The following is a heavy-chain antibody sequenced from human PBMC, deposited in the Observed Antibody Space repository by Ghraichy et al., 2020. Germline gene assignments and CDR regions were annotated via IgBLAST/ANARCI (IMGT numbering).Heavy chain of an antibody. Sequence: GGSLRLSCTASGFTLGDYVTSWVRQAPGKGLEWVGFIRSKAYGGTTEYAASVKGRFTISRDESKTIAYLQMNSLKTEDTAVYYCTRDLTIPATTGGMDVWGQGTTVTVSS. CDR2: IRSKAYGGTT. J-gene: IGHJ6*02. CDR1: GFTLGDYV. CDR3: TRDLTIPATTGGMDV. D-gene: IGHD1-26*01. V-gene: IGHV3-49*04.